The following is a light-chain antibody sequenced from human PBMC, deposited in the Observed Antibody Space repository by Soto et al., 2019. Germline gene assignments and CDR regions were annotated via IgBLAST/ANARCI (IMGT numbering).Light chain of an antibody. J-gene: IGKJ3*01. CDR3: QQYNSYSQFT. Sequence: DIQMTQSPSPLSASVGDRVTITCRASQSIKNWLAWYQQKPGEAPKLLIYQASTLESGVPSRFSGSGSGTAVTLTISCLQPDDVATYYCQQYNSYSQFTFGPGTKVDIK. CDR2: QAS. V-gene: IGKV1-5*03. CDR1: QSIKNW.